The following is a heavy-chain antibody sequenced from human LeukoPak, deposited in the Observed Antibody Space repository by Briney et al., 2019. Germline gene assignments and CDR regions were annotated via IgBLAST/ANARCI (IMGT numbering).Heavy chain of an antibody. CDR2: ITSSGDKT. Sequence: GGSLRLSCAASGFPFSIFALSWVRQAPEKGLEWVSSITSSGDKTYYADSVKGRFTVSRDNSKKTVDLQMNSLRAEDTALYYCAKDPNFSSGWYLADYWGQGTLVTVSS. CDR3: AKDPNFSSGWYLADY. CDR1: GFPFSIFA. J-gene: IGHJ4*02. D-gene: IGHD6-19*01. V-gene: IGHV3-23*01.